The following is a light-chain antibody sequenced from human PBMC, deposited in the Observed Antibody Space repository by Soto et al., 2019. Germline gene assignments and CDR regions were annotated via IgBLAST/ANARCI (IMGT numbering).Light chain of an antibody. CDR3: SSHAGSSAFYV. J-gene: IGLJ1*01. CDR1: SSDIGAYDY. Sequence: VLTQPASVSGSPGQSITISCTGTSSDIGAYDYVSWYQQYPGRVPKLLIHEVTNRPSGVSDRFSGSKSGNTASLTISGLQTEDEADYYCSSHAGSSAFYVFGTGTKVTVL. CDR2: EVT. V-gene: IGLV2-14*01.